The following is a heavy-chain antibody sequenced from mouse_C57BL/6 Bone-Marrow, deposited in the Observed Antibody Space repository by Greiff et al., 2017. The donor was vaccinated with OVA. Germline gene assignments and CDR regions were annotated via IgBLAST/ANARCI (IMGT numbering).Heavy chain of an antibody. J-gene: IGHJ3*01. V-gene: IGHV1-53*01. D-gene: IGHD2-1*01. CDR3: ARSPDGNYAFAY. CDR1: GYTFTSYW. CDR2: INPSNGGT. Sequence: QVQLQQPGTELVKPGASVKLSCKASGYTFTSYWMHWVKQRPGQGLEWIGNINPSNGGTNYNEKFKSKATLTVDKSSSTAYMQLSSLTSEDSAVYCWARSPDGNYAFAYWGQGTLVTVSA.